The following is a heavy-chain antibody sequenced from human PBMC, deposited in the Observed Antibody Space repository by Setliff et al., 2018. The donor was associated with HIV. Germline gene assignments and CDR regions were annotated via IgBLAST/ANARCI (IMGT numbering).Heavy chain of an antibody. V-gene: IGHV4-39*01. Sequence: PSETLSLTCSVSGGPISSSSYYWGWIRQPPGKGLEWIGNIYSSGNTYYKPSLKSRLTMSVDTSKNQLSLKLSSLTAADTAMYYCASVTLFVRFDFCGLGTLVTVSS. CDR1: GGPISSSSYY. D-gene: IGHD3-10*02. CDR3: ASVTLFVRFDF. J-gene: IGHJ4*02. CDR2: IYSSGNT.